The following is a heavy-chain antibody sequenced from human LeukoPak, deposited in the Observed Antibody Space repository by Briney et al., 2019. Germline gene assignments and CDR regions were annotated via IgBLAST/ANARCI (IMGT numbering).Heavy chain of an antibody. D-gene: IGHD3-3*01. J-gene: IGHJ4*02. V-gene: IGHV6-1*01. Sequence: SQTLSLTCAISGDSVSSNSVAWNWIRQSPSRGLEWLGRTYYRSKWYNDYAVSVKSRITINPDTSKNQFFLQLNSVTPEDTAVYYCARYVYGVVTSFDYWGQGTLVTVSS. CDR2: TYYRSKWYN. CDR1: GDSVSSNSVA. CDR3: ARYVYGVVTSFDY.